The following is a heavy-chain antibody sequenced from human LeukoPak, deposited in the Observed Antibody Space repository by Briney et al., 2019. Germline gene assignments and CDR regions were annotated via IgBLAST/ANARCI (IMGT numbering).Heavy chain of an antibody. CDR3: AKALGELSLFWYFDY. Sequence: GGSLRLSCAASGFTFSSYAMSWVRQAPGKGLEWVSAISGSGGSTYYADSVKGRFTISRDNSKNTLYLQMNSLRAEDTAVYYCAKALGELSLFWYFDYWGQGTLVTVSS. D-gene: IGHD3-16*02. J-gene: IGHJ4*02. CDR1: GFTFSSYA. CDR2: ISGSGGST. V-gene: IGHV3-23*01.